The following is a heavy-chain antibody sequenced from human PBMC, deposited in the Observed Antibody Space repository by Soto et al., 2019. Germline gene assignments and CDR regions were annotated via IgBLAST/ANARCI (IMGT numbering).Heavy chain of an antibody. CDR3: ASDSAKSRYDFYPTQYYYYMDV. CDR2: IIPILGIA. V-gene: IGHV1-69*02. D-gene: IGHD3-3*01. Sequence: SVKVSCKASGGTFSSYTISWVRQAPGQGLEWMGRIIPILGIANYAQKFQGRVTITADKSTSTAYMELSSLRSEDTAVYYCASDSAKSRYDFYPTQYYYYMDVWGKGTTVTVSS. J-gene: IGHJ6*03. CDR1: GGTFSSYT.